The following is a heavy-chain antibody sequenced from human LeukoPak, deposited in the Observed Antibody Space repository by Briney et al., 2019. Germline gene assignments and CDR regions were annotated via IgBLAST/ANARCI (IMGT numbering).Heavy chain of an antibody. CDR3: ASVGRKGWDFFH. D-gene: IGHD1-26*01. V-gene: IGHV3-7*01. J-gene: IGHJ4*02. CDR2: INEGGGLT. CDR1: GCTHSVSW. Sequence: PGGALRLSCAASGCTHSVSWMTWVRQARGKGVEWVTLINEGGGLTFFVDSVRGGFSISRDNRKHSLSLHVSTLREEHTPLSFCASVGRKGWDFFHWGEGTLVTVSS.